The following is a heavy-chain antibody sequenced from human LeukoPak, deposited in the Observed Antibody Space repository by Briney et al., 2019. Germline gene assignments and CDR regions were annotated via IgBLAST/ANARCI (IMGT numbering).Heavy chain of an antibody. CDR3: ARVGGINDY. Sequence: SQTLSLTCTVSGGSISSGSYYWGWIRQPPGKGLEWIGSIYYSGSTYYNPSLKSRVTISVDTSKNQFSLKLSSVTAADTAVYYCARVGGINDYWGQGTLVTVSS. J-gene: IGHJ4*02. CDR1: GGSISSGSYY. V-gene: IGHV4-39*07. D-gene: IGHD3-16*01. CDR2: IYYSGST.